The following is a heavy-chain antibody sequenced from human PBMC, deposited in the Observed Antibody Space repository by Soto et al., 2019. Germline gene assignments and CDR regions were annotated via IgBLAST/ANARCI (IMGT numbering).Heavy chain of an antibody. D-gene: IGHD4-17*01. CDR2: ISSSSSYT. CDR1: RFILNHYY. J-gene: IGHJ4*02. Sequence: PGGAVGLSCPLSRFILNHYYMSWICQAPGNGLEWCSYISSSSSYTNYADSVKGRFTISRDNAKNSLYLQMNSLRAEDTAVYYCARDSVYYGDYELNYFDYWGQGT. CDR3: ARDSVYYGDYELNYFDY. V-gene: IGHV3-11*05.